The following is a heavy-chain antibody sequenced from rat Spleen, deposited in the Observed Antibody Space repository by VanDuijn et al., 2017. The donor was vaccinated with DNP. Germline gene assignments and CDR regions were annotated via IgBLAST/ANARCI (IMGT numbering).Heavy chain of an antibody. CDR3: TTDVYFDG. D-gene: IGHD1-6*01. CDR2: ISYDGSRT. Sequence: EVQLVESGGGLVQPGRSLKLSCAASGFTFSNYYMAWVRQAPTKGLEWVAYISYDGSRTYYRDSVQGRFSISRDNAKSTLYLQMDSLRSEDTATYYCTTDVYFDGWGQGVMVTVSS. V-gene: IGHV5-20*01. CDR1: GFTFSNYY. J-gene: IGHJ2*01.